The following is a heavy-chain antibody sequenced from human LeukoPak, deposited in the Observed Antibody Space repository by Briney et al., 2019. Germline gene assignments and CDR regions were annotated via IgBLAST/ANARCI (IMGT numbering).Heavy chain of an antibody. CDR3: ARRKTYDPLDY. CDR1: GFSFSVFW. V-gene: IGHV3-9*01. CDR2: ISWNSVVV. J-gene: IGHJ4*02. Sequence: GGSLRLSCAASGFSFSVFWMHWVRQAPGKGLEWVSGISWNSVVVVYADSVKGRFTISRDNAKNSLYLQMNSLRAEDTAFYYCARRKTYDPLDYGGQGTLVTVSS. D-gene: IGHD3-16*01.